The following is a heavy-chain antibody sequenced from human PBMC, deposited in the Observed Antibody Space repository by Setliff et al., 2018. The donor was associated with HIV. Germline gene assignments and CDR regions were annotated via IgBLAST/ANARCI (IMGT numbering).Heavy chain of an antibody. V-gene: IGHV7-4-1*02. CDR3: ARNSPFPPRSGAHFAF. CDR1: GYPFTTYS. Sequence: ASVKVSCKASGYPFTTYSINWLRQAPGQGPEWMGWIHTSTGKPTYVRDFTGRFVFSLDTSVNTAFLQISDLKTEDTAVYYCARNSPFPPRSGAHFAFWGPGTLVTVSS. CDR2: IHTSTGKP. J-gene: IGHJ4*02. D-gene: IGHD2-15*01.